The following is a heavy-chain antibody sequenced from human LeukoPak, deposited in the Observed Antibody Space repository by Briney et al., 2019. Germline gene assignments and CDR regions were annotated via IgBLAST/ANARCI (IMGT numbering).Heavy chain of an antibody. CDR2: IIPIADIT. D-gene: IGHD5-24*01. J-gene: IGHJ4*02. V-gene: IGHV1-69*04. CDR1: GYTFTSYG. CDR3: ARDEGDGYKYDY. Sequence: GASVKVSCKASGYTFTSYGISWVRQAPGQGLEWIGRIIPIADITNYAQKFQGRAMMTADKSTSTTYMGLTSLTSEDTAVYYCARDEGDGYKYDYWGQGTLVTVSS.